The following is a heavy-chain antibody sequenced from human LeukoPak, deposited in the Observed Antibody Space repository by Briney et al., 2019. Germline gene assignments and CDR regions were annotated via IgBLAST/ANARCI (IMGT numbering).Heavy chain of an antibody. J-gene: IGHJ4*02. CDR3: ARDRDLVASEY. CDR2: IYSAGAT. V-gene: IGHV3-66*01. Sequence: PGGSLRLSCAASGFTVSNSYMTWVRQAPGKGLEWLSGIYSAGATYYADSVKGRFTISRDNSKNTLYLQMNSLRVEDTAMYFCARDRDLVASEYWGQGTLVTVSS. D-gene: IGHD2-15*01. CDR1: GFTVSNSY.